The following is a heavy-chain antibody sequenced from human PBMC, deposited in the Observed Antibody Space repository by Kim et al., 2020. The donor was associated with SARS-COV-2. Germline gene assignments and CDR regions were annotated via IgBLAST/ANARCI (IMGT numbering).Heavy chain of an antibody. CDR1: GYTFTSYY. J-gene: IGHJ4*02. V-gene: IGHV1-46*01. CDR3: ARSPTSHLDY. Sequence: ASVKVSCKASGYTFTSYYMHWVRQAPGQGLEWMGIINPSGGSTSYAQKFQGRVTMTSDTSTSTVYMELSSLRSEDMAVYYCARSPTSHLDYWGQGTLVTVSS. CDR2: INPSGGST.